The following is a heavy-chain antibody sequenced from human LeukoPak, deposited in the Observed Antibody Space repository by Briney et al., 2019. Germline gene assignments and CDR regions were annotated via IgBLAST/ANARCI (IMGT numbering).Heavy chain of an antibody. V-gene: IGHV1-18*01. D-gene: IGHD3-10*01. CDR2: ISTYSGNT. J-gene: IGHJ4*02. CDR1: GYTFTSYG. CDR3: ARDPAMVPEGGFFDY. Sequence: GASVKVSCKTSGYTFTSYGISWVRQAPGQGPEWMGWISTYSGNTNYAQKVQGRVTMTTDTSTSTAYMELRSLRSDDTAVYYCARDPAMVPEGGFFDYWGQGTLVTVSS.